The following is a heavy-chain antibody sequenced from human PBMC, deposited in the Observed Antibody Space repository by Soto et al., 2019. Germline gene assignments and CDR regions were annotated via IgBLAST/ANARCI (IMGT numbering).Heavy chain of an antibody. CDR3: ARDAYCSGGSCPGPY. CDR1: AVTFTSYF. CDR2: INPNGGST. V-gene: IGHV1-46*01. J-gene: IGHJ4*02. Sequence: ASVKVSCKAPAVTFTSYFMHWVRQAPGHGLEWIGVINPNGGSTKFAQTFQGRVTMTGDTSTSTVYMELRSLRSEDTAIYYCARDAYCSGGSCPGPYWGQGTLVTVS. D-gene: IGHD2-15*01.